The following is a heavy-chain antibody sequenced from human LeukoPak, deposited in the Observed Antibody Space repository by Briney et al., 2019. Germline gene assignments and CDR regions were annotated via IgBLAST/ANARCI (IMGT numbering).Heavy chain of an antibody. CDR3: ARLRYSSTWYRFDYFDY. CDR2: IYPGDSDT. Sequence: GESLKISCKGSGYSFTSYWIGWVRQMPGKGLEWMGSIYPGDSDTGYSPSFQGQVTISADKSISTAYLQWSSPKASDTAMYYCARLRYSSTWYRFDYFDYWGQGTLVTVSS. V-gene: IGHV5-51*01. D-gene: IGHD6-13*01. J-gene: IGHJ4*02. CDR1: GYSFTSYW.